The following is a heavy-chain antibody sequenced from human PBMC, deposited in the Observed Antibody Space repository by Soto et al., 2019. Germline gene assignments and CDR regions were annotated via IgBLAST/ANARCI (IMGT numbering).Heavy chain of an antibody. Sequence: QVQLVQSGAEVKKPGASVKVSCKASGYTFTSYAMHWVRQAPGQRLEWMGWINAGNGNTKYSQKFQGRVTITRDTSASTAYMKLSSLRSEDTAVYYCARQRITMVRAYQPYNWFDPWGQGTLVTVSS. J-gene: IGHJ5*02. CDR3: ARQRITMVRAYQPYNWFDP. V-gene: IGHV1-3*01. CDR1: GYTFTSYA. CDR2: INAGNGNT. D-gene: IGHD3-10*01.